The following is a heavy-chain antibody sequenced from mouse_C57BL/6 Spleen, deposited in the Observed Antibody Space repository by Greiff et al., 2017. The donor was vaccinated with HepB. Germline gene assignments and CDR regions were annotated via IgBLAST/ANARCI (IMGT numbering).Heavy chain of an antibody. J-gene: IGHJ2*01. V-gene: IGHV1-26*01. CDR1: GYTFTDYY. CDR2: INPNNGGT. CDR3: ARGKFAY. Sequence: VQLQQSGPELVKPGASVKISCKASGYTFTDYYMNWVKQSHGKSLEWIGDINPNNGGTSYNQKFKGKATLTVDKSSSTAYMELRSLTSEDSAVYYCARGKFAYWGQGTTLTVSS.